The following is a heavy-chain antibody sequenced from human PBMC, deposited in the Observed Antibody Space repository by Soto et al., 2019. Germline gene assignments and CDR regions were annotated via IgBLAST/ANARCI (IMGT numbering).Heavy chain of an antibody. V-gene: IGHV1-2*02. CDR1: GYTFTGYY. J-gene: IGHJ6*02. CDR2: INPNSGGT. Sequence: ASVKVSCKASGYTFTGYYMHWVRQAPGQGLEWMGWINPNSGGTNYAQKFQGRVTMTRDTSISTAYMELSRLRSDDTAVYYCARDACSGGSCYSLSGMDVWGQGTTVTVSS. D-gene: IGHD2-15*01. CDR3: ARDACSGGSCYSLSGMDV.